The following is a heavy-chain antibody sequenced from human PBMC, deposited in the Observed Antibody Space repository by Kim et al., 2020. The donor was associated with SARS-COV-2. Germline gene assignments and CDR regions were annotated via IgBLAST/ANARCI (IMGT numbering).Heavy chain of an antibody. J-gene: IGHJ4*02. CDR3: AILYYDSSGYYYYFDY. CDR2: FDPEDGET. D-gene: IGHD3-22*01. Sequence: ASVKVSCKVSGYTLTELSMHWVRQAPGKGLEWMGGFDPEDGETIYAQKFQGRVTMTEDTSTDTAYMELSSLRSEDTAVYYCAILYYDSSGYYYYFDYWGQGTLVTVSS. CDR1: GYTLTELS. V-gene: IGHV1-24*01.